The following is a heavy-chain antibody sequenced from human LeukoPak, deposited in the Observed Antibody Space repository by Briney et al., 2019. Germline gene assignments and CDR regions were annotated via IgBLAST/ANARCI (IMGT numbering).Heavy chain of an antibody. CDR2: INPSGGST. V-gene: IGHV1-46*01. D-gene: IGHD2-2*01. J-gene: IGHJ5*02. CDR1: GYTFTSYY. CDR3: ARDCSSKGLLDP. Sequence: ASVRVSCKPSGYTFTSYYVHCVRQAPGQGVEWMGIINPSGGSTSYAQKFQGRVIMTRDTSTSTVYFALSSVRCEAPALSYCARDCSSKGLLDPWGQGTLATVSS.